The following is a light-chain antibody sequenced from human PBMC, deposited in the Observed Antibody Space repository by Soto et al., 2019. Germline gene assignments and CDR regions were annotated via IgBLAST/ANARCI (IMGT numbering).Light chain of an antibody. Sequence: QPVLTQPPSVSGAPGQRVTISCTGSSSNIGAGYDVHWYQELPGTAPKLLIYGNTNRPSGVPDRFSGSKSALSASLAITGLQAEDEADYYCQSYDSSLSGVVFGGGTKVTVL. CDR2: GNT. J-gene: IGLJ3*02. CDR3: QSYDSSLSGVV. V-gene: IGLV1-40*01. CDR1: SSNIGAGYD.